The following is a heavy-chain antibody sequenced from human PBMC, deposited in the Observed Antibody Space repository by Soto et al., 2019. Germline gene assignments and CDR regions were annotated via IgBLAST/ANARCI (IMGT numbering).Heavy chain of an antibody. Sequence: EVQLLESGGGLVQPGGSLRLSCAASGFTFSTYAMSWVRQAPRKGLEWVSAISGNGGDYTYYADSVKGRITISRDNSKNTLYLQMNSLRAEDTAVYYCVPLCRYCSTTTPSWGQGTLVTVSS. CDR3: VPLCRYCSTTTPS. CDR2: ISGNGGDYT. J-gene: IGHJ4*02. V-gene: IGHV3-23*01. CDR1: GFTFSTYA. D-gene: IGHD2-2*01.